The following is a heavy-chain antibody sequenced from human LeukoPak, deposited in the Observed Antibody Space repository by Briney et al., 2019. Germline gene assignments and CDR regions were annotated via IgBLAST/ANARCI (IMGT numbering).Heavy chain of an antibody. D-gene: IGHD2-15*01. J-gene: IGHJ4*02. CDR1: GGSISSYY. V-gene: IGHV4-59*01. CDR2: INYSGST. Sequence: SDTLSLTCTVSGGSISSYYWSWIRPPPAKGVEWMGYINYSGSTNYNPSLKSRVTISVDTSKHQFSLKLSSVTAADAAVYYCAREVGYSNYFDYWGQGTLVTVSS. CDR3: AREVGYSNYFDY.